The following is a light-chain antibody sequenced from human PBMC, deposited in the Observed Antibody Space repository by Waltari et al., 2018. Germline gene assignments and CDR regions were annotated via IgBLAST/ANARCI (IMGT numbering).Light chain of an antibody. J-gene: IGKJ1*01. Sequence: DVQMTQSPTTLSASVGDRVTITCRASQSISSWLAWYQQKPGKAPKLLIYRASNSESGVXXRXXGSQSGTXFTXTIGSLXXDDFATYYCXHYSGDSXXTFGQGTXVEI. CDR3: XHYSGDSXXT. CDR2: RAS. V-gene: IGKV1-5*03. CDR1: QSISSW.